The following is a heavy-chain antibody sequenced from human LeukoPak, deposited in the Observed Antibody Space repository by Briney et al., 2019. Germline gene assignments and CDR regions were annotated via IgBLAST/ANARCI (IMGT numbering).Heavy chain of an antibody. CDR1: GGSISSSSYY. Sequence: SETLSLTCTVSGGSISSSSYYWSWIRQPPGKGLEWIGYIYYSGSTNYNPSLKSRVTISVDTSKNQFSLKLSSVTAADTAVYYCARTDILTGYYHFDYWGQGTLVTVSS. CDR3: ARTDILTGYYHFDY. V-gene: IGHV4-61*01. CDR2: IYYSGST. D-gene: IGHD3-9*01. J-gene: IGHJ4*02.